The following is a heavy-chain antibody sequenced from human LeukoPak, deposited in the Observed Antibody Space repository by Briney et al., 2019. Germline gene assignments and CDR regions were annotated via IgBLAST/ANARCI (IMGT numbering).Heavy chain of an antibody. Sequence: PGGSLRLSCAASGFTFDDYAMHWVRQAPGKGLEWVSGISWNSDTIDYADSVKGRFAISRDNARNSLYLQMNSQRPEDTALYFCSKENYGDSYDAFDIWGQGTMVTVSS. CDR3: SKENYGDSYDAFDI. D-gene: IGHD4-17*01. CDR1: GFTFDDYA. CDR2: ISWNSDTI. V-gene: IGHV3-9*01. J-gene: IGHJ3*02.